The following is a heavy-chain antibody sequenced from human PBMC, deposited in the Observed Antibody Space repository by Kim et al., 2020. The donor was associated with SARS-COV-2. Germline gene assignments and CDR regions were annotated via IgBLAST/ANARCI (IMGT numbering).Heavy chain of an antibody. V-gene: IGHV3-7*03. CDR1: GFTFSSYC. D-gene: IGHD6-13*01. CDR3: ARDYSAGSMDV. J-gene: IGHJ6*02. CDR2: IKQDGSEK. Sequence: GGSLRLSCAASGFTFSSYCMSWVRQAPGKGLEWVANIKQDGSEKYYVDSVKGRFTISRDNAKNSLYLQMNSLRAEDTAVYYCARDYSAGSMDVWGQGTTVTVSS.